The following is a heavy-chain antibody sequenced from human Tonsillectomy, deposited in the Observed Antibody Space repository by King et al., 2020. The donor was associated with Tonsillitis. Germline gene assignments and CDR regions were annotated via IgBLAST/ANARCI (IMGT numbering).Heavy chain of an antibody. Sequence: TLKESGPALVKPTQTLTLTCTFSGFSLSTSGMRVSWIRQPPGKALEWLALIDWDDDKYYSTSLKTRLTISKDTSKNQVVLTMTNMDPVDTATYYCARRAYYYDSSGFDYWGQGTLVTVSS. J-gene: IGHJ4*02. V-gene: IGHV2-70*01. CDR3: ARRAYYYDSSGFDY. CDR2: IDWDDDK. CDR1: GFSLSTSGMR. D-gene: IGHD3-22*01.